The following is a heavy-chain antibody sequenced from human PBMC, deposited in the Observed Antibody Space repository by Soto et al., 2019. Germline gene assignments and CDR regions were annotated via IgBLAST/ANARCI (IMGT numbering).Heavy chain of an antibody. CDR1: GFTFSSYG. CDR3: AKNDVDFYYFDY. CDR2: ISYDGSNK. D-gene: IGHD1-1*01. V-gene: IGHV3-30*18. J-gene: IGHJ4*02. Sequence: GGSLRLSCAASGFTFSSYGMHWVRQAPGKGLVWVAVISYDGSNKYYADSVKGRFTISRDNSKNTLYLQMNSLRAEDTAVYYCAKNDVDFYYFDYWGQGTLVTVSS.